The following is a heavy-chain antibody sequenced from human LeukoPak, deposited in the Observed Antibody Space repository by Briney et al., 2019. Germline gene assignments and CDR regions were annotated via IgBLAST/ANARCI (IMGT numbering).Heavy chain of an antibody. V-gene: IGHV4-34*01. CDR3: AGGDGDILTGFDY. D-gene: IGHD3-9*01. CDR1: GGSFSGYY. Sequence: SETLSLTCAVYGGSFSGYYWSWIRQPPGKGLEWIGSIYYSGSTYYNPSLKSRVTISVDKSKNQFSLKLSSVTAADTAVYYCAGGDGDILTGFDYWGQGTLVTVSS. CDR2: IYYSGST. J-gene: IGHJ4*02.